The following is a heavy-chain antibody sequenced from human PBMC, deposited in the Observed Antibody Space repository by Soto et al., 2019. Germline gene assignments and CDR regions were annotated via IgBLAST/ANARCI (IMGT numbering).Heavy chain of an antibody. CDR2: ISYDGSNK. Sequence: QVQLVESGGGVVQPGRSLRLSCAASGFTFSSYAMHWVRQAPGKGLEWVAVISYDGSNKYYADSVKGRFTISRDNSKNTLYLQMNSLRAEDTAVYYCARAPRWRVFTMVRGPWCWFDPWGQGTLVTVSS. CDR3: ARAPRWRVFTMVRGPWCWFDP. D-gene: IGHD3-10*01. CDR1: GFTFSSYA. J-gene: IGHJ5*02. V-gene: IGHV3-30-3*01.